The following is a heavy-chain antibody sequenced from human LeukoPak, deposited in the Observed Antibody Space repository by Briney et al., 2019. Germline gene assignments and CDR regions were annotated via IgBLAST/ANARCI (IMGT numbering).Heavy chain of an antibody. CDR1: GGTFSSYA. V-gene: IGHV1-69*13. CDR2: IIPIFGTA. D-gene: IGHD3-10*01. Sequence: SVKVSCKASGGTFSSYAISWVRQAPGQGLEWMGGIIPIFGTANYAQKFQGRVTITADESTSTAYMELSSLRSEDTAVYYCASPVLISGSYNYWGQGTLVTVSS. CDR3: ASPVLISGSYNY. J-gene: IGHJ4*02.